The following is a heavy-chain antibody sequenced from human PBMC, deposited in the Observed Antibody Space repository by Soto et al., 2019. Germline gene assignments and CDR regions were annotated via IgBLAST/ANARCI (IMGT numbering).Heavy chain of an antibody. V-gene: IGHV3-30-3*01. D-gene: IGHD3-3*01. Sequence: QVQLVESGGGVVQPGRSLRLSCAASGFTFSTYAMHWVRQAPGKGLEWVALISLDGSNTYYADSVKGRFTISRDNSENSLSLKMNSLRADDTAVSYCAVRAPFSYWGEGTLVTVSS. J-gene: IGHJ4*02. CDR2: ISLDGSNT. CDR3: AVRAPFSY. CDR1: GFTFSTYA.